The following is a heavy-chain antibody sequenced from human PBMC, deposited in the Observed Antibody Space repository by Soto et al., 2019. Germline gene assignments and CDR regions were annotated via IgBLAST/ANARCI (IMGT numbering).Heavy chain of an antibody. D-gene: IGHD6-6*01. Sequence: GGSLRLSCAASGFTFSSYAMSWIRQAPGKGLEWVSAISGSGGSTYYADSVKGRFTISRDNSKNTLYLQMNSLRAEDTAVYYCAKKSIAAPYGMDVWGQGTTVTVSS. CDR2: ISGSGGST. CDR1: GFTFSSYA. V-gene: IGHV3-23*01. CDR3: AKKSIAAPYGMDV. J-gene: IGHJ6*02.